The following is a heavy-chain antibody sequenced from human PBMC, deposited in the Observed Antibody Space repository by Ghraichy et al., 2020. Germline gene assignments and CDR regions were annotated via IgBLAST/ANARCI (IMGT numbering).Heavy chain of an antibody. Sequence: SETLSLTCTLSGDPISSYYWNWIRQPPGKGLEWLGYVIYNGNTKYNPSLRSRVTISVDRARNQFSLQLTSVTAADTAVYYCARAEPVGFGDEPLNYFDYWGLGRLVTVSS. CDR3: ARAEPVGFGDEPLNYFDY. V-gene: IGHV4-59*01. CDR1: GDPISSYY. D-gene: IGHD3-10*01. J-gene: IGHJ4*02. CDR2: VIYNGNT.